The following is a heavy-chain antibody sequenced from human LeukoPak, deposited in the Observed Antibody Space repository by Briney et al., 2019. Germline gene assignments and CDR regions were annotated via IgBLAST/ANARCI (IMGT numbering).Heavy chain of an antibody. Sequence: GGSLRLSYAASGFTFNRYGMHWVRLAPGKGLEYVSGISSDGSSTYYANSVKGRFTISRDNSKNTLYLQMGSLRVEDMAVYYCARDSGRSHDYCGQGTLVTVSS. D-gene: IGHD2-15*01. J-gene: IGHJ4*02. CDR2: ISSDGSST. V-gene: IGHV3-64*01. CDR3: ARDSGRSHDY. CDR1: GFTFNRYG.